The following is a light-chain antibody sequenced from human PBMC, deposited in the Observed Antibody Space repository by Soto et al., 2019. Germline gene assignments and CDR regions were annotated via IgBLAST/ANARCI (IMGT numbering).Light chain of an antibody. Sequence: EIVLTHSPGTLSLSALERATLWCRASQRLSASDIAWYQQKPGQAPKFLIYGVSSRATGIPDRFSGSGSGTDFTLTISRLEPEDFAVYYCQQYDSSPRITFGQGTRLEIK. V-gene: IGKV3-20*01. CDR2: GVS. CDR1: QRLSASD. CDR3: QQYDSSPRIT. J-gene: IGKJ5*01.